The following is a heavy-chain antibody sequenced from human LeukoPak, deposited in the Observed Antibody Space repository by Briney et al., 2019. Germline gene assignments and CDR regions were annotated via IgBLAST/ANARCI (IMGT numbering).Heavy chain of an antibody. Sequence: GGSLRLSCAASGFTFSSYSMNWVRQAPGKGLEWVSSISSSSSYIYYADSVKGRFTISRDNAKNSLYLQMNSLRAEDTAVYYCARDPPKSPNWNDGYWGQGTLVTVSS. CDR3: ARDPPKSPNWNDGY. V-gene: IGHV3-21*01. CDR2: ISSSSSYI. D-gene: IGHD1-1*01. CDR1: GFTFSSYS. J-gene: IGHJ4*02.